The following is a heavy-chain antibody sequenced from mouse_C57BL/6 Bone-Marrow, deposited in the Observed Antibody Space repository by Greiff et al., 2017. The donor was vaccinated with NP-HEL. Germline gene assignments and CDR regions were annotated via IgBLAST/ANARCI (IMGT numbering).Heavy chain of an antibody. D-gene: IGHD1-1*01. CDR1: GFNINDYY. V-gene: IGHV14-2*01. Sequence: VQLQQSGAELVKPGASVKLSCTASGFNINDYYMHWVKQRTEQGLEWIGRIDPEDGETNYTPKFQGKATLTADKSSNTAYLQLSSLTSEDTAVYYGARGYYGTFDYWGQGTTLTVSS. J-gene: IGHJ2*01. CDR3: ARGYYGTFDY. CDR2: IDPEDGET.